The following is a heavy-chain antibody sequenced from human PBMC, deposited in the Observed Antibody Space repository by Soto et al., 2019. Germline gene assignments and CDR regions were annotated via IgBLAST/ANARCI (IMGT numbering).Heavy chain of an antibody. D-gene: IGHD6-19*01. CDR2: VYYTGST. V-gene: IGHV4-59*01. CDR3: ARSVAVPGAHIDY. J-gene: IGHJ4*02. CDR1: GGYISGSY. Sequence: ETLSLTCSDSGGYISGSYWSWIRQSPGKGLEWLGYVYYTGSTNYSPSLRSRVSISVDTSKNEFSLRLSSVTAADTAVYFCARSVAVPGAHIDYWGQGTQVNVSS.